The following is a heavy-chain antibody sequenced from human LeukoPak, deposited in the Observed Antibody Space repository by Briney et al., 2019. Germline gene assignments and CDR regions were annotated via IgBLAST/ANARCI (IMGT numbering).Heavy chain of an antibody. CDR2: IYYSGST. V-gene: IGHV4-59*12. J-gene: IGHJ4*02. CDR3: ARGSYGSGSYYKGPSAYDY. CDR1: GGSISNYY. Sequence: SETLSLTCTVSGGSISNYYWSWIRQPPGKGLEWIGYIYYSGSTNYKPSLKSRVTISVDTSKNQFSLKLSSATAADTAVYYCARGSYGSGSYYKGPSAYDYWGQGTLVTVSS. D-gene: IGHD3-10*01.